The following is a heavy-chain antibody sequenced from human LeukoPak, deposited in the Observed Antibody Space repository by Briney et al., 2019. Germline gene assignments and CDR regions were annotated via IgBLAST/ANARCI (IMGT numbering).Heavy chain of an antibody. CDR3: ARDGAYYDFWSGFH. J-gene: IGHJ4*02. D-gene: IGHD3-3*01. V-gene: IGHV3-21*01. CDR1: GFTFSSYA. Sequence: PGRSLRLSCAASGFTFSSYAMHWVRQAPGKGLEWVSSISSSSSYIYYADSVKGRFTISRDNAKNSLYLQMNSLRAEDTAVYYCARDGAYYDFWSGFHWGQGTLVTVSS. CDR2: ISSSSSYI.